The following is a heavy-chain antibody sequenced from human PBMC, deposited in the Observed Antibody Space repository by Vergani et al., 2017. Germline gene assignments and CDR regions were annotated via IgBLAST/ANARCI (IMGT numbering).Heavy chain of an antibody. CDR3: ARAGNYYGDYPVIN. V-gene: IGHV1-69*02. D-gene: IGHD4-17*01. CDR2: IIPILGIA. CDR1: GGTFSSYT. J-gene: IGHJ4*02. Sequence: QVQLVQSGAEVKKPGSSVKVSCKASGGTFSSYTISWVRQAPGQGLEWMGRIIPILGIANYAQKFQGRVTITADKSTSTAYMELSSLRSEATAVYYCARAGNYYGDYPVINWGQGTLVTVSS.